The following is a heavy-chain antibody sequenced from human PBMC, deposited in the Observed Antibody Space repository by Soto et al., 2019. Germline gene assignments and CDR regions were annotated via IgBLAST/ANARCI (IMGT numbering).Heavy chain of an antibody. Sequence: QVQLVESGGGVVQPGRSLRLSCAASGFTFSSYAMHWVRQAPGKGLEWVAVISYDGSNKYYADSVKGRFTICRDNSKNTLYLQMNSLRAEDTAAYYCARGGLLSYYYGMDVWGQGTTVTVSS. J-gene: IGHJ6*02. V-gene: IGHV3-30-3*01. CDR2: ISYDGSNK. D-gene: IGHD2-15*01. CDR1: GFTFSSYA. CDR3: ARGGLLSYYYGMDV.